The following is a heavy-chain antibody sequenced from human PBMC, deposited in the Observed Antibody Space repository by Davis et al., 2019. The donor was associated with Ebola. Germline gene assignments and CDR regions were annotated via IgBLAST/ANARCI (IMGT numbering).Heavy chain of an antibody. J-gene: IGHJ3*02. CDR3: ARGDTAMVNDAFDI. V-gene: IGHV3-74*01. D-gene: IGHD5-18*01. Sequence: GESLKISCAASGFTFSNYWMHWVRQAPGKGLVWVSRINSDGSSTSYADSVKGRFTISRDNAKNSLYLQMNSLRAEDTAVYYCARGDTAMVNDAFDIWGQGTMVTVSS. CDR2: INSDGSST. CDR1: GFTFSNYW.